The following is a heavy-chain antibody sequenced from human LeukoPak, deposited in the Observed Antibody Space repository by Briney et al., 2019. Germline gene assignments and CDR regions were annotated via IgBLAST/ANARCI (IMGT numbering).Heavy chain of an antibody. V-gene: IGHV1-46*01. CDR3: ARDQEGFDY. Sequence: GASVKVSCKASGYTFTSYCMHWVRQAPGQGLEWMGMIYPRDGSTSYAQKFQGRVTVTRDTSTSTVHMELSGLRSEDTAVYYCARDQEGFDYWGQGTLVTVSS. CDR2: IYPRDGST. CDR1: GYTFTSYC. J-gene: IGHJ4*02.